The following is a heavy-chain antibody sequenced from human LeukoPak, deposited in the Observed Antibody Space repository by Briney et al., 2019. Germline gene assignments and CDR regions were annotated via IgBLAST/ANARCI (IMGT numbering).Heavy chain of an antibody. CDR3: ARVQAVAGTHY. V-gene: IGHV4-34*01. J-gene: IGHJ4*02. D-gene: IGHD6-19*01. CDR2: TNHSGST. Sequence: IGETNHSGSTNYNPSLKSRVTISVDTSKNQFSLKLSSVTAADTAVYYCARVQAVAGTHYWGQGTLVTVSS.